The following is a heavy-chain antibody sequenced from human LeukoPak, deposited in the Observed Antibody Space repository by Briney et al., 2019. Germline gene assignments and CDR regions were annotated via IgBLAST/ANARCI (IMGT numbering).Heavy chain of an antibody. D-gene: IGHD1-26*01. J-gene: IGHJ3*02. Sequence: GGSLRLSCAASGFTFSSYAMHWVRQAPGKGLEWVAVISYGGSNKYYADSVKGRFTISRDNSKNTLYLQMNSLRAEDTAVYYCAREWDLKLAFDIWGQGTMVTVSS. V-gene: IGHV3-30-3*01. CDR2: ISYGGSNK. CDR3: AREWDLKLAFDI. CDR1: GFTFSSYA.